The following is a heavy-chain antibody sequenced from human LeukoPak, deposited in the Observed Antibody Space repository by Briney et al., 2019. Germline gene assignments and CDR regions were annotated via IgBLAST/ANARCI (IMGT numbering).Heavy chain of an antibody. D-gene: IGHD3-22*01. Sequence: GGSLRLSCAASGFTFSSYSMNWVRQAPGKGLEWVSYISSSGSTIYYADSVKGRFTISRDNAKNSLYLQMNSLRAEDTAVYYCARGPKYYYDSSGYWDFDYWGQGTLVTVSS. V-gene: IGHV3-48*01. CDR1: GFTFSSYS. J-gene: IGHJ4*02. CDR3: ARGPKYYYDSSGYWDFDY. CDR2: ISSSGSTI.